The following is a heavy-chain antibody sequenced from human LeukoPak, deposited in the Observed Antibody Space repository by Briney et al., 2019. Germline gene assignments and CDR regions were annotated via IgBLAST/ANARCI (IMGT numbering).Heavy chain of an antibody. D-gene: IGHD4-23*01. CDR1: GGSISSYY. V-gene: IGHV4-59*01. Sequence: SETLSLTCTVSGGSISSYYWSWIRQPPGKGLEWIGHFYYSGNTNYNPSLKSRVTISLNTSKNQFSLKLTSVTAADTAVYFCAREDYGGNAILWGQGTLVTVSS. CDR3: AREDYGGNAIL. J-gene: IGHJ4*02. CDR2: FYYSGNT.